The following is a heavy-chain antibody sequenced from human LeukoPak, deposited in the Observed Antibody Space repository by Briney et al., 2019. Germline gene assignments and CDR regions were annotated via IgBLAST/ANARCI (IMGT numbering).Heavy chain of an antibody. CDR2: ISGRGNTI. CDR1: GFTFSDYY. J-gene: IGHJ4*02. D-gene: IGHD3-22*01. V-gene: IGHV3-11*04. CDR3: AGSNYYDSSY. Sequence: PGGSLRLSCAASGFTFSDYYMSWIRQAPGKGLEWVSYISGRGNTIYYADSVKGRFTISRDNAKNSLYLQMNSLRAEDTAVYYCAGSNYYDSSYWGQGTLVTVSS.